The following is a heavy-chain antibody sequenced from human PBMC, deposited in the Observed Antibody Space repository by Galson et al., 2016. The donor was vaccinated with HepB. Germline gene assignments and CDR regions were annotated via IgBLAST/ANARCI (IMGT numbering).Heavy chain of an antibody. V-gene: IGHV3-33*01. CDR1: GFTFSSYG. CDR2: IYYDGSNK. D-gene: IGHD3-10*01. Sequence: SLRLSCAASGFTFSSYGMHWVRQAPGKGLEWVTFIYYDGSNKYYADSVKGRFTVSRDNSKNMVYLEMNSLRAEDTAVYYCARRYYYDSASPYYYMDVWGKGTTVTVSS. CDR3: ARRYYYDSASPYYYMDV. J-gene: IGHJ6*03.